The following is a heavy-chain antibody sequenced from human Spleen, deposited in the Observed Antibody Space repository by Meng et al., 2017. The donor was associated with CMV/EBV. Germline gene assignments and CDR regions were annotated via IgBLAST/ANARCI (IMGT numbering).Heavy chain of an antibody. Sequence: ASVKVSCKASGYTFTTFDINWVRQVTGQGLEWMGWMNPNTGDTGFAQKFQGRVTMTRDTSISTAYLELSSLRSDDTAVYYCARDLVRGVRGVITNYYYYGMDVWGQGTTVTVSS. CDR2: MNPNTGDT. CDR3: ARDLVRGVRGVITNYYYYGMDV. D-gene: IGHD3-10*01. CDR1: GYTFTTFD. J-gene: IGHJ6*02. V-gene: IGHV1-8*01.